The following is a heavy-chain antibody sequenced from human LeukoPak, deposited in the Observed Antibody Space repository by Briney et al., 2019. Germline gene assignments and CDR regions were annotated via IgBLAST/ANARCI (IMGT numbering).Heavy chain of an antibody. J-gene: IGHJ4*02. V-gene: IGHV3-23*01. CDR3: AKEECSSTSCYYFDY. Sequence: GGSLRLSCAASGFTFSSYVMSWVRQAPGTGLEWVSTISGGGGSTYYAGSVKGRFTISRDNSKNTLYLQMNSLRAEDTAVYYCAKEECSSTSCYYFDYWGQGTLVTVAS. CDR2: ISGGGGST. D-gene: IGHD2-2*01. CDR1: GFTFSSYV.